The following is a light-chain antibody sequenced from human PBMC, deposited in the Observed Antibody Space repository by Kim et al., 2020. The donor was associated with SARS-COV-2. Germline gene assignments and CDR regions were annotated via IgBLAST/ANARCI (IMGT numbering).Light chain of an antibody. Sequence: SGSPGQTASITCSGDTLVDKYASWYKQKPGQSPVVVIFRDNRRPSGIPERFSGSNSGNTATLTISGTQAMDEADYYCQAWDSSIYVFGTGTKVTVL. V-gene: IGLV3-1*01. CDR2: RDN. CDR3: QAWDSSIYV. J-gene: IGLJ1*01. CDR1: TLVDKY.